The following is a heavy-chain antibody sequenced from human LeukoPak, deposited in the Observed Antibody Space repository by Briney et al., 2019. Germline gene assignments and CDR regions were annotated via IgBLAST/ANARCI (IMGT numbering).Heavy chain of an antibody. CDR2: ISGDGGST. CDR1: GFTFDDYA. CDR3: AEDATYDYVWGTVSFDY. J-gene: IGHJ4*02. Sequence: GGSLRLSCAASGFTFDDYAMHWVRQAPGKGLEWVSLISGDGGSTYYADSVKGRFTISRDNSKNSLYLQTNSLRTEDTALYYCAEDATYDYVWGTVSFDYWGQGTLVTVSS. D-gene: IGHD3-16*01. V-gene: IGHV3-43*02.